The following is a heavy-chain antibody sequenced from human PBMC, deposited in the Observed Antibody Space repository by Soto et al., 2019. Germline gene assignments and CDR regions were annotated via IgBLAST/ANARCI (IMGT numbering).Heavy chain of an antibody. J-gene: IGHJ6*02. D-gene: IGHD5-18*01. CDR3: ARQADSYGPLGMDV. CDR1: GGSISSSSYY. CDR2: IYYSGST. V-gene: IGHV4-39*01. Sequence: PSETLSLTCTVSGGSISSSSYYWGWIRQPPGKGLEWIGSIYYSGSTYYNPSLKSRVTISVDTSKNQFSLKLSSVTAADTAVYYCARQADSYGPLGMDVWGQGTTVTVYS.